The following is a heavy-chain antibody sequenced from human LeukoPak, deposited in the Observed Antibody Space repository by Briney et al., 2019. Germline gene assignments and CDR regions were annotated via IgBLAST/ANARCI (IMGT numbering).Heavy chain of an antibody. V-gene: IGHV3-7*01. CDR3: ARGTRVGTPYNWFDP. Sequence: GGSLRLSCTTSGFTFSSYWMSWVRQAPGKGLEWLGNIKEDGSEKYNVDSVKGRFTISRDNAKNSLYLQMNSLRVEDTAIYYCARGTRVGTPYNWFDPWGQGTLVTVSS. CDR2: IKEDGSEK. J-gene: IGHJ5*02. D-gene: IGHD1/OR15-1a*01. CDR1: GFTFSSYW.